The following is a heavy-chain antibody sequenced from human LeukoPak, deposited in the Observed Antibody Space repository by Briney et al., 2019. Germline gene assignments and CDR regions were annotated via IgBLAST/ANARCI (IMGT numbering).Heavy chain of an antibody. CDR1: GGSISPYF. V-gene: IGHV4-59*01. J-gene: IGHJ5*02. CDR2: ISYSGST. D-gene: IGHD3-10*01. Sequence: SETLSLTCTVSGGSISPYFWSWIRQPPGKGLEWIGYISYSGSTNYNSSLKSRVTISVDTSKNQFSLQLSPVTAADTAVYYCARDDYRGVTNFDPWGQGTLVTVSS. CDR3: ARDDYRGVTNFDP.